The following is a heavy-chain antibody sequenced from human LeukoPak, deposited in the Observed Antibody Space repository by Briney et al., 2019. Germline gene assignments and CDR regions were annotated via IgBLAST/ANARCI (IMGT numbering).Heavy chain of an antibody. D-gene: IGHD4-17*01. Sequence: SETLSLTCAVSGGSISSDNWWSWVRQPPGKGLEWIGEIYHSGSTNYNPSLQSRVTISVDKSKNQFSLNLSSVTAADTAVYYCARGDYGDPWDYWGQGTLVTVSS. CDR1: GGSISSDNW. J-gene: IGHJ4*02. V-gene: IGHV4-4*02. CDR2: IYHSGST. CDR3: ARGDYGDPWDY.